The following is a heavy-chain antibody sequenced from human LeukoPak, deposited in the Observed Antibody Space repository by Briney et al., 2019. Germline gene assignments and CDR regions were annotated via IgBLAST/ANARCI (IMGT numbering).Heavy chain of an antibody. J-gene: IGHJ4*02. CDR2: IIPIFGTA. CDR3: ARPGEDYGDSNFDY. Sequence: ASVKVSCKASGGTFSSYAISWVRQAPGQGLEWMGGIIPIFGTANYAQKFQGRVTITADESTSTAYMELSSLKSEDTAVYYCARPGEDYGDSNFDYWGQGTLVTVYS. D-gene: IGHD4-17*01. V-gene: IGHV1-69*13. CDR1: GGTFSSYA.